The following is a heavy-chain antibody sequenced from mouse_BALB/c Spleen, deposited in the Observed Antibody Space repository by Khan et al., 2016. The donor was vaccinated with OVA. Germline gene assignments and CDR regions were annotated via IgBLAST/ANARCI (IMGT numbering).Heavy chain of an antibody. CDR1: GFTFTDYY. J-gene: IGHJ3*01. CDR3: ARVDYGYGFAY. CDR2: LRKKASGYTT. Sequence: EVELVESGGGLVQPGGSLRLSCATSGFTFTDYYMNWVRQPPGKALEWLGFLRKKASGYTTEYSPSVKGRFPISRDNSQSILYLQRNTLRAEDSATYYCARVDYGYGFAYWGQGTLVTVSA. V-gene: IGHV7-3*02. D-gene: IGHD1-2*01.